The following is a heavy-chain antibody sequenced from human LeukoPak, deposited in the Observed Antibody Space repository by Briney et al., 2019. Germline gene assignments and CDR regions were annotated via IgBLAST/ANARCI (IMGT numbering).Heavy chain of an antibody. CDR2: IYYSGTT. Sequence: PSETLSLTCTVSGGSISSDGYYWTWLRQHPGKGLEWIGYIYYSGTTYYNPSLESRVTLSVDTSKNQFSLRLSSVTAADTAVYYCARYRDSGGRLAFDIWGQGTMATVSS. V-gene: IGHV4-31*03. CDR3: ARYRDSGGRLAFDI. J-gene: IGHJ3*02. D-gene: IGHD2-15*01. CDR1: GGSISSDGYY.